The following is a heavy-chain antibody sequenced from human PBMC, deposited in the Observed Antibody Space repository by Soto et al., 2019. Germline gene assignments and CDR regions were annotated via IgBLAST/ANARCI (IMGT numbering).Heavy chain of an antibody. CDR1: GGSIYNHY. CDR2: IYYSGNT. J-gene: IGHJ6*01. D-gene: IGHD5-12*01. CDR3: ARDSGYGYYFYGMDV. V-gene: IGHV4-59*11. Sequence: SETLSLPWTVSGGSIYNHYWSWVMQPPGKGLEWIGYIYYSGNTNYNPSLKSRLTISVDTSKNQFSLKLSSVTPADTAVYYCARDSGYGYYFYGMDVWGQGTTVTVSS.